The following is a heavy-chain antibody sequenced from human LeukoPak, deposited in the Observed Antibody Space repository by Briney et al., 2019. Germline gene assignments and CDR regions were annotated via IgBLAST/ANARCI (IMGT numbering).Heavy chain of an antibody. CDR1: PLTFSSYS. CDR2: ISSSSSYI. V-gene: IGHV3-21*01. Sequence: GGSLRLSCTGSPLTFSSYSLNWVRQAPGKGLEWVSSISSSSSYIYYADSVKGRFTISRDNAKNSLYLQMNSLRAEDTAVYYCASLIIWGYDSDYWGQGTLVTVSS. CDR3: ASLIIWGYDSDY. J-gene: IGHJ4*02. D-gene: IGHD5-12*01.